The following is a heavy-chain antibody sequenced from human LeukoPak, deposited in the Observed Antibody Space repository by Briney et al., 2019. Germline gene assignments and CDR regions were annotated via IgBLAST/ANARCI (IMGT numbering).Heavy chain of an antibody. Sequence: GGSLRLSCAASGFTFSSYGMHWVRQAPGKGLEWVAFIRYDGSSKYYADSVKGRFTISRDNSKNTLYLQMNSLRAEDTAVYYCAKDRTGTFDYWGQGTLVTVSS. CDR1: GFTFSSYG. CDR2: IRYDGSSK. J-gene: IGHJ4*02. CDR3: AKDRTGTFDY. V-gene: IGHV3-30*02. D-gene: IGHD1-1*01.